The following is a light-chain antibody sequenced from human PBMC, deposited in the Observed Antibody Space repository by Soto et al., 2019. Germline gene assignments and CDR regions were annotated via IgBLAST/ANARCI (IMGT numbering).Light chain of an antibody. Sequence: QSVLTQPPSVSGAPGQRVTISCTGSSSNIGAGYDVHWYQQLPGTAPKLLIYGNSNRPSGVPDRFSGSKSGTSASLASTGLQTEDEAVYFCQSYDSSLSRRSVFGGDPQLTV. J-gene: IGLJ7*01. V-gene: IGLV1-40*01. CDR3: QSYDSSLSRRSV. CDR1: SSNIGAGYD. CDR2: GNS.